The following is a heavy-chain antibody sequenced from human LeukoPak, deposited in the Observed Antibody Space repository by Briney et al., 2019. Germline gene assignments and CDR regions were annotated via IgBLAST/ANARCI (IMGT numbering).Heavy chain of an antibody. J-gene: IGHJ4*02. Sequence: SETLSLTCTVSGGSISSSSYYWGWIRQPPGKGLECIGSIYYNGRTFYNPSLKSRVTISVDTSKNQFSLKLSSVTAADTAVYYCARGGYYYDSSGDFDYWGQGTLVTVSS. CDR2: IYYNGRT. V-gene: IGHV4-39*07. CDR3: ARGGYYYDSSGDFDY. CDR1: GGSISSSSYY. D-gene: IGHD3-22*01.